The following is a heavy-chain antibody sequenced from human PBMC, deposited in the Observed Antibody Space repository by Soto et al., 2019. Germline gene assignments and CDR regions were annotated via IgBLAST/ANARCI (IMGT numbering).Heavy chain of an antibody. J-gene: IGHJ6*02. CDR2: IYYSGTT. CDR1: GGSISSGDYY. D-gene: IGHD5-18*01. CDR3: ARALIQLWPHYYYGMDV. V-gene: IGHV4-30-4*01. Sequence: PSETLSLTCTVSGGSISSGDYYWSWIRQPPGKGLEWIGYIYYSGTTYYNPSLKSRVTISVDTSKNQFSLKVCSVTAADTAVYYCARALIQLWPHYYYGMDVWGQGTTVTVSS.